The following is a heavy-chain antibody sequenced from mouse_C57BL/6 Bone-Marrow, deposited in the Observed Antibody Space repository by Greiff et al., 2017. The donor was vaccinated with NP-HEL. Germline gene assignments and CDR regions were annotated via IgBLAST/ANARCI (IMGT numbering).Heavy chain of an antibody. CDR3: ANGYWFAY. V-gene: IGHV1-20*01. Sequence: EVQLQHSGPELVKPGDSVKISCKASGYSFTGYFMNWVMQSHGKSLEWIGRINPYNGDTFYNQKFKGKATLTVDKSSSTAHMELRSLTSEDSAVYYCANGYWFAYWGQGTLVTVSA. D-gene: IGHD2-2*01. J-gene: IGHJ3*01. CDR1: GYSFTGYF. CDR2: INPYNGDT.